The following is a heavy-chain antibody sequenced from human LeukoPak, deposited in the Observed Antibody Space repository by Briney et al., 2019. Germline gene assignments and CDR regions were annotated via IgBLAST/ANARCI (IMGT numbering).Heavy chain of an antibody. CDR3: ARHSSVSGGAFQY. CDR1: DGSISSYY. Sequence: SETLSLTCTVSDGSISSYYWSWLRQPPGKGLEWIGYMVDSGSTNYYPSLTSRVTISVDTSKNQFSLKLNSLTAADTAVYYCARHSSVSGGAFQYWGQGTPVTVSS. D-gene: IGHD6-19*01. V-gene: IGHV4-59*08. J-gene: IGHJ4*02. CDR2: MVDSGST.